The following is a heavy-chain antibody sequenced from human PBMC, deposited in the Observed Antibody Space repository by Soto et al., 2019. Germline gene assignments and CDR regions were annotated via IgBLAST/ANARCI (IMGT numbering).Heavy chain of an antibody. CDR3: ARVYFYSTVTTHYYYGMDV. D-gene: IGHD4-17*01. V-gene: IGHV4-4*02. CDR1: GGSISSSNW. J-gene: IGHJ6*02. CDR2: IYHSGST. Sequence: QVQLQESGPGLVKPSGTLSLTCAVSGGSISSSNWWSWVRQPPGKGLEWIGEIYHSGSTNYNPSLKSRFTISVDKSKNQFSLKLSSVTAADTAVYYCARVYFYSTVTTHYYYGMDVWGQGTKVTVSS.